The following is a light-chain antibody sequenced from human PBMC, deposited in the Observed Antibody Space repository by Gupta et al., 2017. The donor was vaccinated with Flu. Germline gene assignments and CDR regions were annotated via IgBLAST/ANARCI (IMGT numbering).Light chain of an antibody. Sequence: DIQMTQSPSSLSASVGDRVTITCRASQSISSYLNWYLQKPGKAPKLLIYAASNLQSGVPSRFSGSGSGTDFTLTISSLQPEDFATYYCQQSYSTPPTFGQGTKVEIK. J-gene: IGKJ1*01. CDR3: QQSYSTPPT. V-gene: IGKV1-39*01. CDR2: AAS. CDR1: QSISSY.